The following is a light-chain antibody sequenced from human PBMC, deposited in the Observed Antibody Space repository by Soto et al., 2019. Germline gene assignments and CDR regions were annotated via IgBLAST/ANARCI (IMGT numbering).Light chain of an antibody. Sequence: DIQMTQSPPSLSASVGDSITITCRASQSISTYLNWYRQKPGKAPELLIFATSSLQRGVPSRFSGSGSGTDLTLTISSLQTGDFETYYCKQTYSLPPNFGRGTKV. V-gene: IGKV1-39*01. CDR3: KQTYSLPPN. CDR2: ATS. CDR1: QSISTY. J-gene: IGKJ4*01.